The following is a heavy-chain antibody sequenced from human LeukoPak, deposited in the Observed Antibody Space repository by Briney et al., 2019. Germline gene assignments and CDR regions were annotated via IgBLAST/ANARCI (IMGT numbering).Heavy chain of an antibody. CDR3: AREKRVVIAAHYFDY. CDR2: IYYSGST. D-gene: IGHD2-21*01. J-gene: IGHJ4*02. CDR1: GGSISSSGYY. Sequence: SETLSLACTVSGGSISSSGYYWGWIRQPPGKGLEWIGTIYYSGSTQYNPSLKSRVTISVDTSKNQFSLKLSSVTASDTAVYYCAREKRVVIAAHYFDYWGQGTLVTVSS. V-gene: IGHV4-39*02.